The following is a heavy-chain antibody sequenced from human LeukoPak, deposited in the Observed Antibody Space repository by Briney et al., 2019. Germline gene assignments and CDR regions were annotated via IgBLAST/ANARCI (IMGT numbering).Heavy chain of an antibody. CDR3: ARAVATLYYFDY. CDR1: GDSVSSNSAA. Sequence: PSQTLSLTCAISGDSVSSNSAAWNWIRQSPSRGLEWLGRTYYRSKWYNDYAVPVKSRITINPDTSKNQFSLQLNSVTPEDTAVYHCARAVATLYYFDYWGQGTLVTVSS. CDR2: TYYRSKWYN. J-gene: IGHJ4*02. D-gene: IGHD5-12*01. V-gene: IGHV6-1*01.